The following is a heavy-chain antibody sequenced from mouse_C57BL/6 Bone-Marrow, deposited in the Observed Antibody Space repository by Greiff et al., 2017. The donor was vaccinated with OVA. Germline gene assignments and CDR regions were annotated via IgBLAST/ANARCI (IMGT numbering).Heavy chain of an antibody. J-gene: IGHJ1*03. V-gene: IGHV15-2*01. Sequence: QVQLQQSGSELRSPGSSVKLSCKDFDSEVFPIAYMSWVRQKPGHGFEWIGGILPSIGRTIYGEKFEDKATLDADTLSNTAYLELNSLTSEDSAIYYCARRQALITTVVDWYFDVWGTGTTVTVSS. CDR3: ARRQALITTVVDWYFDV. CDR2: ILPSIGRT. D-gene: IGHD1-1*01. CDR1: DSEVFPIAY.